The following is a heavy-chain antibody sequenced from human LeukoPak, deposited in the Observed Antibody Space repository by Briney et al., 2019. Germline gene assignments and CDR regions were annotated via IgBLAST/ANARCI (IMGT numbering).Heavy chain of an antibody. CDR3: ASRGGGGNSGTYYFDY. Sequence: GSSVKVSCKASGGTFSSYAISWVRQAPGQGLEWMGGIIPIFGTANYVQKFQGRVTITADESTSTAYMELSSLRSEDTAVYYCASRGGGGNSGTYYFDYWGQGTLVTVSS. CDR2: IIPIFGTA. J-gene: IGHJ4*02. CDR1: GGTFSSYA. V-gene: IGHV1-69*01. D-gene: IGHD4-23*01.